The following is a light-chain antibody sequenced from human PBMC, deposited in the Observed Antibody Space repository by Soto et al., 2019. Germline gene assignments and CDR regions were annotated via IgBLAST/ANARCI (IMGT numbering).Light chain of an antibody. CDR1: QIVSSSY. CDR3: QQYGSSPLT. CDR2: GAS. V-gene: IGKV3-20*01. Sequence: EIVLTQSPGTLSLSPGERATLSCRASQIVSSSYLAWYQQKPGQAPRLLINGASSRATGIPDRFSGSGSGTYITLTISRLEPEDFAVYYCQQYGSSPLTFGGGTKVEIK. J-gene: IGKJ4*01.